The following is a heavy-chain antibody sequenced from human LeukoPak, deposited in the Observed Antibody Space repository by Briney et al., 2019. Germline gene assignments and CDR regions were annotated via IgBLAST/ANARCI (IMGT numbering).Heavy chain of an antibody. CDR3: ARSLTTLTYEGY. D-gene: IGHD1-1*01. V-gene: IGHV3-48*04. CDR1: GFIFSSYS. CDR2: HSFSDTPI. J-gene: IGHJ4*02. Sequence: GGSLRLSCVASGFIFSSYSMNWVRQAPGKGLDWISYHSFSDTPIVYADSVKGRFTISRDNAKNSLFLQMNSLRAEDTAIYYCARSLTTLTYEGYWGQGTLVTVSS.